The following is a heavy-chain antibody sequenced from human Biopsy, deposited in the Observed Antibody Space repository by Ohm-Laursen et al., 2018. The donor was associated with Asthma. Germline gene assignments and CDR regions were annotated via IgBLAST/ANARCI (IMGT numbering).Heavy chain of an antibody. CDR1: GFTFGSYG. CDR2: IWFDGSNK. CDR3: GRERSYMVDY. J-gene: IGHJ4*02. D-gene: IGHD3-10*01. Sequence: SLRLSCAASGFTFGSYGLHWVRQAPGKGLEWVADIWFDGSNKHYADSVKGRFTISRDNSKNTLYLQMNSLRAEDTALYYCGRERSYMVDYWGQGTLVAVSS. V-gene: IGHV3-33*01.